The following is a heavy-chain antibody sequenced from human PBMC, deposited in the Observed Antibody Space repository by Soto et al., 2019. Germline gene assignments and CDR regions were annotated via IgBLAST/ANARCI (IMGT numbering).Heavy chain of an antibody. J-gene: IGHJ4*02. CDR1: GFTFSSYW. D-gene: IGHD4-17*01. Sequence: EVRLVESGGGLVQPGGSLRLSCAASGFTFSSYWMHWVRQAPGKGLVWVSRINSDGRSTSYADSVKGRFTISRDNTKNTLHLQMNSLRAEDTAVYYCARDLDSMTTVETTGATDDYWGQGTLVTVSS. CDR3: ARDLDSMTTVETTGATDDY. V-gene: IGHV3-74*01. CDR2: INSDGRST.